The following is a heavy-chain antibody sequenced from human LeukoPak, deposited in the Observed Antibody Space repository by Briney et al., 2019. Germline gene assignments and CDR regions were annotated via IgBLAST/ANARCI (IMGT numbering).Heavy chain of an antibody. CDR1: GDSISNSNYY. CDR3: ARRGITYSSSFFAY. CDR2: IFYSGST. D-gene: IGHD6-13*01. Sequence: SETLSLTCTVSGDSISNSNYYWPWVRQPPGKGLEWLVSIFYSGSTYYNPSLNSRLTISVDTSKNQFSLNLHSVTAAHTATYYCARRGITYSSSFFAYWGQGTLVTVSS. V-gene: IGHV4-39*01. J-gene: IGHJ4*02.